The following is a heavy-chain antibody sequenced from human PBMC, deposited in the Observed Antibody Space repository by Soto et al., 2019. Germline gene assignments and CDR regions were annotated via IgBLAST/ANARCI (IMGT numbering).Heavy chain of an antibody. CDR2: IYYSGST. D-gene: IGHD5-12*01. CDR3: ARAYGGFDNGLDV. V-gene: IGHV4-59*01. Sequence: PSETLSLTCTVSGDSIRIYYWTGIRDPPGKGLELIGYIYYSGSTRYNPSLKSRVTISVDMSKKQFSLKLSSVIAADTAVYYCARAYGGFDNGLDVWGQGTAVTVSS. CDR1: GDSIRIYY. J-gene: IGHJ6*02.